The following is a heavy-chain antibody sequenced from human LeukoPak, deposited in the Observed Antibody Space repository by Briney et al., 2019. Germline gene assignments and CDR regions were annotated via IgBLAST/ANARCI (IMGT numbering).Heavy chain of an antibody. D-gene: IGHD2-21*02. Sequence: ASVKVSCKASGYTFTGYYMHWVRQAPGQGLEWMGWINPNSGGTNYAQKFQGRVTMTRDTSISTAYMELSRLRSDDTAVYYCARDSRGYCGGDCYSGNFDYWGQGTLVTVSS. CDR1: GYTFTGYY. CDR3: ARDSRGYCGGDCYSGNFDY. CDR2: INPNSGGT. J-gene: IGHJ4*02. V-gene: IGHV1-2*02.